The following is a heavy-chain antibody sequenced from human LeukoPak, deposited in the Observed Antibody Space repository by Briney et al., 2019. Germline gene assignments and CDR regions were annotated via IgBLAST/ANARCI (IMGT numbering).Heavy chain of an antibody. CDR3: AKDVRMTAIRGFDY. CDR2: ISHGGSNK. Sequence: GTSLRLSCAASGFTFSAYGMHWVRQAPGKGLEWVAIISHGGSNKSYGDSVKGRFTISRDNSKNTLYLQMNSLRAEDTAVYYCAKDVRMTAIRGFDYWGQGTLVTVSS. J-gene: IGHJ4*02. D-gene: IGHD2-21*02. CDR1: GFTFSAYG. V-gene: IGHV3-30*18.